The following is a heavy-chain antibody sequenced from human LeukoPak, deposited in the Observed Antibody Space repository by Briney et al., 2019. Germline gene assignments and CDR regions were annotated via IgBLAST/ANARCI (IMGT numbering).Heavy chain of an antibody. CDR1: GGSISSGSYY. Sequence: SQTLSLTCTVSGGSISSGSYYWSWIRQPAGKGLEWIGRIYTSGSTNCNPSLKSRVTISVDTSKNQFSLKLSSVTAADTAVYYCASEKLWFGEPVWGQGTLVTVPS. CDR2: IYTSGST. V-gene: IGHV4-61*02. J-gene: IGHJ4*02. D-gene: IGHD3-10*01. CDR3: ASEKLWFGEPV.